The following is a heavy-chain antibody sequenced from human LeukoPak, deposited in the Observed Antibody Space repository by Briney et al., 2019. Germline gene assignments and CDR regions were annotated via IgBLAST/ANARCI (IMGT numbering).Heavy chain of an antibody. J-gene: IGHJ6*04. D-gene: IGHD3-10*01. V-gene: IGHV4-34*01. CDR2: INHSGST. Sequence: SETLSLTCAVYGGSFSGYYWSWIRQPPGKGLEWIGEINHSGSTNYNPSLKSRVTISVDTPKNQFSLKLSSVTAADTAVYYCARVTMVRGVITNYGMDVWGKGTTVTVSS. CDR3: ARVTMVRGVITNYGMDV. CDR1: GGSFSGYY.